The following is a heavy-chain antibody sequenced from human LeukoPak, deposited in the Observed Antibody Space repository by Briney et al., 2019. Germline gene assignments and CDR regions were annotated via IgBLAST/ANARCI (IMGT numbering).Heavy chain of an antibody. V-gene: IGHV4-59*11. Sequence: SETLSLTCTVSGGSISSHYWSWIRQPPGKGLEWIGYIYYSGSTNYNPSLKRRVTISVDTSKNQFSLKLSSVTAADTAVYYCARASDTTNRPFDYWGQGTLVTVSS. CDR3: ARASDTTNRPFDY. CDR2: IYYSGST. D-gene: IGHD1-26*01. CDR1: GGSISSHY. J-gene: IGHJ4*02.